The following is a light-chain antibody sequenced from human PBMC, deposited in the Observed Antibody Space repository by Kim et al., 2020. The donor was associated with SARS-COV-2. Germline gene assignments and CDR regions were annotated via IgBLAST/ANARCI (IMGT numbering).Light chain of an antibody. CDR1: QSVLYSSNNKNY. Sequence: RATINCKSSQSVLYSSNNKNYLAWYQQKPGQPPKLLIYWASTRESGVPDRFSGSGSGTDFTLTISSLQAEDVAVYYCQQYYSTHDTFGQGTKLEI. V-gene: IGKV4-1*01. CDR2: WAS. J-gene: IGKJ2*01. CDR3: QQYYSTHDT.